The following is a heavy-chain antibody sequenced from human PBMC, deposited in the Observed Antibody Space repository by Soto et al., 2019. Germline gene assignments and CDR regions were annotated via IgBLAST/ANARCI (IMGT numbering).Heavy chain of an antibody. D-gene: IGHD3-22*01. V-gene: IGHV3-15*07. Sequence: GGSLSLSCAASGFTFSNAWMNWVRQAPGKGLEWVGRIKSKTDGGTTDYAAPVKGRFTISRDDSKDTLYLQMNSLKTEDTAVYYCTTAGTVVIATNYYYYYGMDVWGQGTTVTVSS. CDR3: TTAGTVVIATNYYYYYGMDV. CDR1: GFTFSNAW. CDR2: IKSKTDGGTT. J-gene: IGHJ6*02.